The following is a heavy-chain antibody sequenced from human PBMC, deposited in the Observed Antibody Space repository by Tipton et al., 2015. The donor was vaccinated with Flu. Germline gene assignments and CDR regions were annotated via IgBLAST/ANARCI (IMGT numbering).Heavy chain of an antibody. CDR3: ARDYGDFNWFDS. CDR2: IYNNAYT. D-gene: IGHD4-17*01. J-gene: IGHJ5*01. Sequence: TLSLTCTVSGGSIGSYYWNWIRQPPGKGLEWIGYIYNNAYTKYSPSLKSRVSISVDTSKKQFSLQVTSVTAADTAVYFCARDYGDFNWFDSWGHGTLVTVSS. CDR1: GGSIGSYY. V-gene: IGHV4-4*09.